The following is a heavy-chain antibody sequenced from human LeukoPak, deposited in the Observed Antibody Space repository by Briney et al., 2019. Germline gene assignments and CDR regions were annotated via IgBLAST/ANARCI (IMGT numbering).Heavy chain of an antibody. CDR2: IKSKTDGGTT. CDR3: TTSTQYGDYPDY. J-gene: IGHJ4*02. CDR1: GFTFSNAW. Sequence: GGSLRLSCAASGFTFSNAWMSWVRQAPGKGLEWVGRIKSKTDGGTTDYAAPVKGRFTISRDDSKTTLCLQMNSLKTEDTAVYYCTTSTQYGDYPDYWGQGALVTVSS. D-gene: IGHD4-17*01. V-gene: IGHV3-15*01.